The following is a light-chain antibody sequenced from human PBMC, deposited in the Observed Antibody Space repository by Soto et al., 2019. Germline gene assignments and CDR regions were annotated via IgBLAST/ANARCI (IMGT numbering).Light chain of an antibody. CDR3: MQGTHWPRS. CDR1: QSLVHSDGNTY. V-gene: IGKV2-30*02. CDR2: KVS. Sequence: DVVVTQSPLSLPVIFGQPASISCRSSQSLVHSDGNTYLNWFQQRPGQSPRRLIYKVSERDSGGPDRFSGRGASTNFTLKIRRVEAEGVGVYFCMQGTHWPRSFGEGTKVETK. J-gene: IGKJ4*01.